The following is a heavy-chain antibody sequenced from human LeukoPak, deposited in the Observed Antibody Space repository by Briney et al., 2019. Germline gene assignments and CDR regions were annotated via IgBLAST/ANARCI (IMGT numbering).Heavy chain of an antibody. J-gene: IGHJ3*02. D-gene: IGHD3-9*01. Sequence: SETLSLTCTVSGGSISSNHWSWIRQPAGKGLEWIGRIYTSGSTNYNPSLKSRVTMSVDTSKNQFSLKLTSVTAADTAVYYCARDTYYDILTGYFHDAFDIWGQGTMVTVSS. CDR1: GGSISSNH. V-gene: IGHV4-4*07. CDR2: IYTSGST. CDR3: ARDTYYDILTGYFHDAFDI.